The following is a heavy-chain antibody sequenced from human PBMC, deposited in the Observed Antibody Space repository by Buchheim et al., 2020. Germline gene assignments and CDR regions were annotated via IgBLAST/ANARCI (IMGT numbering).Heavy chain of an antibody. J-gene: IGHJ6*02. CDR1: GFMFSTYW. Sequence: EVQLLESGGVLVQPGGSLRLSCAASGFMFSTYWMSWVRQAPGKGLEWVANIKQDGSEKNYVDSVEGRFTISRANAQTSFDLPMNSLRVEDTGVYFCVRASSTVRAYYYGMDVWGQGTT. D-gene: IGHD4-11*01. CDR2: IKQDGSEK. V-gene: IGHV3-7*04. CDR3: VRASSTVRAYYYGMDV.